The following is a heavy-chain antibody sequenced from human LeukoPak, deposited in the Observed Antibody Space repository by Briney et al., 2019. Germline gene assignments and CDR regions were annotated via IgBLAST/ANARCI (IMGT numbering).Heavy chain of an antibody. J-gene: IGHJ4*02. CDR1: GGSFSGYY. D-gene: IGHD6-25*01. CDR2: INHSGST. CDR3: GRGHRLFDY. V-gene: IGHV4-34*01. Sequence: PSETLSLTCAVYGGSFSGYYWSWIRQPPGKGLEWIGEINHSGSTNYNPSLKSRVTISVDTSKNQFSLKLSSVTAADTAVYYCGRGHRLFDYWGQGTLVTVSS.